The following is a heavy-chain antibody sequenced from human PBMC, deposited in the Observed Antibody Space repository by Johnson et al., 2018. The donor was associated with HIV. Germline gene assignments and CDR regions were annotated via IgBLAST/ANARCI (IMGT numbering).Heavy chain of an antibody. V-gene: IGHV3-30*04. CDR1: GFTFSSYA. Sequence: QVQLVESGGGLVKPGGSLRLSCAASGFTFSSYAMHWVRQAPGKGLEWVTVISYDGSKKYYASSVKGRFTISRDNSKNTLYLQMNILRADDTAVYYCASGEDYGGNYGAFDIGGQGTMVAVSS. J-gene: IGHJ3*02. CDR2: ISYDGSKK. CDR3: ASGEDYGGNYGAFDI. D-gene: IGHD4-23*01.